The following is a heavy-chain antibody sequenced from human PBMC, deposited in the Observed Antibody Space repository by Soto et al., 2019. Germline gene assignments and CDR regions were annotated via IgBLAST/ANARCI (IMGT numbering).Heavy chain of an antibody. CDR3: ARDEPPPYYYMDV. Sequence: GGSLRLSCAASGFTFSSYSMNWVRQAPGKGLEWVSSISSSSSYIYYADSVKGRFTISRDNAKNSLYLQMNSLGAEDTAVYYCARDEPPPYYYMDVWGKGTTVTVSS. CDR2: ISSSSSYI. CDR1: GFTFSSYS. J-gene: IGHJ6*03. V-gene: IGHV3-21*01.